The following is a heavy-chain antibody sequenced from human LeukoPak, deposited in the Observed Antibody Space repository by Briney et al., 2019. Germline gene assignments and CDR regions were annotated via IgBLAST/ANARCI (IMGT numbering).Heavy chain of an antibody. CDR2: ISSSSSYI. J-gene: IGHJ4*02. CDR1: GFTVSSNY. CDR3: ARDSIMITFGGATFDY. D-gene: IGHD3-16*01. Sequence: PGGSLRLSCAASGFTVSSNYMSWVRQAPGKGLEWVSSISSSSSYIYYADSVKGRFTISRDNAKNSLYLQMNSLRAEDTAVYYCARDSIMITFGGATFDYWGQGTLVTVSS. V-gene: IGHV3-21*01.